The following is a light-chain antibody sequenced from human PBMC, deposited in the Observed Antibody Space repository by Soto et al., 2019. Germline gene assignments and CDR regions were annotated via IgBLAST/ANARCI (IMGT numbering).Light chain of an antibody. CDR2: RPS. V-gene: IGKV1-5*03. J-gene: IGKJ1*01. CDR3: QQYNNS. CDR1: QSISTW. Sequence: DIQMTQFPSTLSASVGDRVTITCRASQSISTWLAWYQQKPGKAPKLLIYRPSSLESGVPSRFSGSGSGTEFTLTISSLQPDDFATYYCQQYNNSFGQGTKVEI.